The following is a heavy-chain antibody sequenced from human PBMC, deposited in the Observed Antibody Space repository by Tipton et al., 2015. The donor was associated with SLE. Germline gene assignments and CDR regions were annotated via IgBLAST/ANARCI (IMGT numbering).Heavy chain of an antibody. V-gene: IGHV3-23*01. CDR1: GFTFSSYA. CDR2: ISGSGGST. Sequence: SLRLSCAASGFTFSSYAMSWVRQAPGKGLEWVSAISGSGGSTYYADSVKGRFTISRDNSKNTLYLQMNSLRAEDTAVYYCAKVTSIPGAVDYWGQGTLVTVSS. D-gene: IGHD1-1*01. J-gene: IGHJ4*02. CDR3: AKVTSIPGAVDY.